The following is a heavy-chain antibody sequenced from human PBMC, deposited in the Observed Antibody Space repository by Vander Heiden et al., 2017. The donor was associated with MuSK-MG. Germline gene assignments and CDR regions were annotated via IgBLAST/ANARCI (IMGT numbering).Heavy chain of an antibody. CDR1: GLTFSSYA. CDR2: ISGSGGGT. CDR3: AKSAMGPYYYGMDV. V-gene: IGHV3-23*01. J-gene: IGHJ6*02. D-gene: IGHD3-16*01. Sequence: EVQLLESGGGLVQPGGSLRLSCAASGLTFSSYAMSWVRQTPGKGLEWVSGISGSGGGTYYADSVKGRFTISRDNSKNTLFLQMNSLRAEDTAVYYCAKSAMGPYYYGMDVWGQGTTVTVSS.